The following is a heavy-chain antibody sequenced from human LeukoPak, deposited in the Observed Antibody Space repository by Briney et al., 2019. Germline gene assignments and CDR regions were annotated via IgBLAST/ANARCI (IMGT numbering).Heavy chain of an antibody. Sequence: PSETLSLTCAVYGGSFSGYYWSWIRQPPGKGLEWIGEINHSGSTNYNPSLKSRVTISVDTSKNQFSLKLSSVTAADTAVYYCARGPGGGVIGGRGQGTLVTVSS. D-gene: IGHD3-16*02. CDR1: GGSFSGYY. CDR2: INHSGST. CDR3: ARGPGGGVIGG. J-gene: IGHJ4*02. V-gene: IGHV4-34*01.